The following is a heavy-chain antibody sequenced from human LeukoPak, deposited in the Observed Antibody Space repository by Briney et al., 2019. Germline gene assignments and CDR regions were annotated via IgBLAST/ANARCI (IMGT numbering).Heavy chain of an antibody. V-gene: IGHV3-11*01. CDR3: ARVGRYYYDSSGYYYPDY. J-gene: IGHJ4*02. CDR1: GFTFSDYY. D-gene: IGHD3-22*01. CDR2: ISSSGSTI. Sequence: GGSLRLSCAASGFTFSDYYTSWIRQAPGKGLEWVSYISSSGSTIYYADSVKGRFTISRDNAKNSLYLQMNSLRAEDTAVYYCARVGRYYYDSSGYYYPDYWGQGTLVTVSS.